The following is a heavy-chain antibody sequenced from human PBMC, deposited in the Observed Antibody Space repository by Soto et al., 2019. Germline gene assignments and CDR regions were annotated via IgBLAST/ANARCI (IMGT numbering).Heavy chain of an antibody. Sequence: GSGPALGNPTQTLTQTFTFSVFSLSTNEVGVGWIRQPPGKALEWLALIYWDDDKRYSPSLKSRLTITKDTSKNQVVLTMTNMDPVDTATYYCAHTPPRWRYCSGGSCYFDYWGQGTLVTVS. CDR2: IYWDDDK. J-gene: IGHJ4*02. CDR1: VFSLSTNEVG. CDR3: AHTPPRWRYCSGGSCYFDY. V-gene: IGHV2-5*02. D-gene: IGHD2-15*01.